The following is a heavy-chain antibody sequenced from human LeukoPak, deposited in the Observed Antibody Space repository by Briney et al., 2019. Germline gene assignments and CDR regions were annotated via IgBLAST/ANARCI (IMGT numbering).Heavy chain of an antibody. V-gene: IGHV3-23*01. D-gene: IGHD2-15*01. CDR1: GFTFSNYG. Sequence: PGGSLRLSCAASGFTFSNYGMSWVRQAPGKGLEWVSAITGGAASTNYADSVKGRFTISRDNSKNTLYLQMNSLRADDTAVYYCAKSGRYCSAGSCYQEVSLDYWGQGTLVTVSS. J-gene: IGHJ4*02. CDR3: AKSGRYCSAGSCYQEVSLDY. CDR2: ITGGAAST.